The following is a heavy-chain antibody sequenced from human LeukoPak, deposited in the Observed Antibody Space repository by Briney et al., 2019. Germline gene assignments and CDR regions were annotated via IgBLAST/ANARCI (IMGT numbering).Heavy chain of an antibody. J-gene: IGHJ6*02. CDR1: GGTFSSYA. CDR3: ARVKDSSGYYWSYYYYYGMDV. Sequence: ASVKVSCKASGGTFSSYAISWVRQAPGQGLEWMGGIIPIFGTAYYAQKFQGRVTITADESTSTAYMELSSLRSEDTAVYYCARVKDSSGYYWSYYYYYGMDVWGQGTTVTVSS. V-gene: IGHV1-69*13. CDR2: IIPIFGTA. D-gene: IGHD3-22*01.